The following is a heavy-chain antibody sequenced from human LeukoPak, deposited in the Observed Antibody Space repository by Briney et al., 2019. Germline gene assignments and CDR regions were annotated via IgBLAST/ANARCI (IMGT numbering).Heavy chain of an antibody. CDR3: ARDRGYDFWSGYPYYFDY. CDR1: GFTFGDYY. J-gene: IGHJ4*02. V-gene: IGHV3-7*01. Sequence: AGGSLRLSCAASGFTFGDYYMNWIRQAPGKGLEWVANIKQDGSEKYYVDSVKGRFTISRDNAKNSLYLQMNSLRAEDTAVYYCARDRGYDFWSGYPYYFDYWGQGTLVTVSS. CDR2: IKQDGSEK. D-gene: IGHD3-3*01.